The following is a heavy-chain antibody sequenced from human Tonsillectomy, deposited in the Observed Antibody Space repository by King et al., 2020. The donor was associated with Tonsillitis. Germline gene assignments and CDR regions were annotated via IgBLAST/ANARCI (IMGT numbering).Heavy chain of an antibody. D-gene: IGHD1-14*01. Sequence: VQLVESGGGVVQPGSSLTLSCTTSGFTFTSYGMHWVRQAPGKGLEWVAVISYDGANKYYGDSVRGRFTVSRDHSKNTVYLQMNSLRAEDTAVYYCAKGHHLVPARPSYYFDYWGQGTLVTVSS. J-gene: IGHJ4*02. CDR3: AKGHHLVPARPSYYFDY. CDR1: GFTFTSYG. V-gene: IGHV3-30*18. CDR2: ISYDGANK.